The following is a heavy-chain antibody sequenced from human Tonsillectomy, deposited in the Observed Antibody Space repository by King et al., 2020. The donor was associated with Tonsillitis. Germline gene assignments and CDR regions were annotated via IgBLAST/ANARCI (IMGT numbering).Heavy chain of an antibody. CDR1: GFTFSSYN. CDR3: AREGRLGGSFDY. CDR2: ITSSSYI. D-gene: IGHD3-16*01. Sequence: VQLVESGGGLVKPGGSLRLSCAASGFTFSSYNMIWVRQAPGKGLEWVSSITSSSYIYYTDSLKARFTISRDNAKNSLYLQMNSLRAEDTAVYYCAREGRLGGSFDYWGQGTLVTVSS. V-gene: IGHV3-21*01. J-gene: IGHJ4*02.